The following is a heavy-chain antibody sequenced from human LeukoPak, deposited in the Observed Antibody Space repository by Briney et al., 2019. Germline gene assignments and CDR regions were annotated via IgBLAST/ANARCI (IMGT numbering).Heavy chain of an antibody. CDR2: IIPIFGTT. CDR3: ARNLLDSSTWYGVGY. Sequence: ASVKVSCKASGGTFSSNAISWVRQAPGQGLEWMGGIIPIFGTTNYAQKFQGRVTITADESTSTAYMELSSLRSEDTAMYYCARNLLDSSTWYGVGYWGQGTLVTVSS. CDR1: GGTFSSNA. D-gene: IGHD6-13*01. J-gene: IGHJ4*02. V-gene: IGHV1-69*13.